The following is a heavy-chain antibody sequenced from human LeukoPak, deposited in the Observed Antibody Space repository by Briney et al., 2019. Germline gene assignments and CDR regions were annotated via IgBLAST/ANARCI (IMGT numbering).Heavy chain of an antibody. CDR1: GGSISSSSYS. D-gene: IGHD2-15*01. V-gene: IGHV4-39*07. CDR3: ARGQASNTRKWMYCSGGSCYVDAFDI. CDR2: INHSGST. J-gene: IGHJ3*02. Sequence: SETLSLTCTVSGGSISSSSYSWSWIRQPPGKGLEWIGEINHSGSTNYNPSLKSRVTISVDTSKNQFSLKLSSVTAADTAVYYCARGQASNTRKWMYCSGGSCYVDAFDIWGQGTMVTVSS.